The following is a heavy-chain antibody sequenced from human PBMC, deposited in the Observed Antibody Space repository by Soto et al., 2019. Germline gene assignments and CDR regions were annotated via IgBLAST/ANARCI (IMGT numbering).Heavy chain of an antibody. CDR1: GFSLTTTGVG. CDR2: IYWDDDK. D-gene: IGHD6-19*01. V-gene: IGHV2-5*02. CDR3: THVGGLVQCLYRLNQ. J-gene: IGHJ4*02. Sequence: QITLKESGPSLVKPTQTLTLTCTFSGFSLTTTGVGVVWIRQPPGKALEWLALIYWDDDKHYSPSLRSRLTVTKDITKIQMVLTLTNVDPADTATYFCTHVGGLVQCLYRLNQWGQGSLVTVSS.